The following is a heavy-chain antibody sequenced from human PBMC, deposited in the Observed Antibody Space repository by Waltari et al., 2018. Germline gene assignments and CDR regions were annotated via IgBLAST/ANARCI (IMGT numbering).Heavy chain of an antibody. V-gene: IGHV3-30*18. J-gene: IGHJ4*02. CDR1: GFTFSSYG. Sequence: QVQLVESGGGVVQPGRSQRLSCAASGFTFSSYGMHWVRQAPGKGLEWVAVISYDGSNKYYADSVKGRFTISRDNSKNTLYLQMNSLRAEDTAVYYCAKDRLDYWGQGTLVTVSS. CDR2: ISYDGSNK. CDR3: AKDRLDY.